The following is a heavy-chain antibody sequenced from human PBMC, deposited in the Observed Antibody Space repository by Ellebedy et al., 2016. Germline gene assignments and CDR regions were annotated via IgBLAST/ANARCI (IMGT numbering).Heavy chain of an antibody. J-gene: IGHJ4*02. Sequence: LQDRVTMTTDTSTSTAYMELRSLRSDDTAVYYCARGGDYVGYFGYWGQGTLVTVSS. D-gene: IGHD4-17*01. CDR3: ARGGDYVGYFGY. V-gene: IGHV1-18*01.